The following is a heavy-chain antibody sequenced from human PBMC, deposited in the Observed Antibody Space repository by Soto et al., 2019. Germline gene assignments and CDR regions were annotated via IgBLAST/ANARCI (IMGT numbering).Heavy chain of an antibody. V-gene: IGHV4-30-2*01. CDR1: GGSISSGGYS. Sequence: SETLSLTCAVSGGSISSGGYSWSWIRQPPGKGLEWIGYIYHSGSTYYNPSLKSRVTISVDRSKNQFSLKLSSVTAADTAVYSCARVLGYCSGASCRRYYFDYWGRGTLVTVSS. J-gene: IGHJ4*02. D-gene: IGHD2-15*01. CDR3: ARVLGYCSGASCRRYYFDY. CDR2: IYHSGST.